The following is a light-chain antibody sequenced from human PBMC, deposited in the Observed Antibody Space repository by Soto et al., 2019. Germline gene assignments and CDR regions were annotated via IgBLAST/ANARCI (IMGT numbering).Light chain of an antibody. CDR1: SSDFGLYDY. Sequence: QSALTQPASVSGSPEQSITISCTGTSSDFGLYDYVSWYQQHPGKAPQLMIYAVSNRPSGVSNRFSASKSVNTASLFISGLQAEDEADYYCSSYTSDSSYVFGSGTKVTVL. V-gene: IGLV2-14*01. CDR3: SSYTSDSSYV. J-gene: IGLJ1*01. CDR2: AVS.